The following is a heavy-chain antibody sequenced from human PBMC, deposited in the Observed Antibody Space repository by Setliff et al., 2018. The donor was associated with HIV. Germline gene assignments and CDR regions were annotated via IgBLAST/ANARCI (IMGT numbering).Heavy chain of an antibody. Sequence: SETLSLTCTVSGGSISSYYWSWVRQPPGKGLEWIGYIYYSGSTNYNPSLKSRVTISVDTSKNQFSLKLTSVTPADTAVYYCASGEYSYGYRFDYWGQGTLVTVSS. J-gene: IGHJ4*02. D-gene: IGHD5-18*01. CDR2: IYYSGST. V-gene: IGHV4-59*01. CDR1: GGSISSYY. CDR3: ASGEYSYGYRFDY.